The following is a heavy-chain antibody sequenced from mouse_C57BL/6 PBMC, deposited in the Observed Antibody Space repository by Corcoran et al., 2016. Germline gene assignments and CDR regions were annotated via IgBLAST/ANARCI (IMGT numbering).Heavy chain of an antibody. D-gene: IGHD1-1*01. Sequence: QVTLKESGPGILQSSQTLSLTCSFSGFSLSTSGMGVSCIRQPSGKGLEWLAHIYWDDDKRYNPSLKSQLKISKDNSRNQVFLKITSVDTADTATDYCARRDDYYGSSFAYWGQGTLVTVSA. V-gene: IGHV8-12*01. J-gene: IGHJ3*01. CDR2: IYWDDDK. CDR1: GFSLSTSGMG. CDR3: ARRDDYYGSSFAY.